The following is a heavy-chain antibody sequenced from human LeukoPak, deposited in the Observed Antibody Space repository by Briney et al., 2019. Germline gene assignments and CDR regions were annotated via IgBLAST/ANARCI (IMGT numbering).Heavy chain of an antibody. V-gene: IGHV1-46*01. D-gene: IGHD6-6*01. CDR2: INPSGGST. Sequence: RASVKVSCKASGYAFTSYYMHWVRQAPGQGLEWMGIINPSGGSTSYAQKFQGRVTMTRDTSTSTVYMELSSLRSEDTAVYYCAREIIAARSFDYWGQGTLVTVSS. CDR1: GYAFTSYY. J-gene: IGHJ4*02. CDR3: AREIIAARSFDY.